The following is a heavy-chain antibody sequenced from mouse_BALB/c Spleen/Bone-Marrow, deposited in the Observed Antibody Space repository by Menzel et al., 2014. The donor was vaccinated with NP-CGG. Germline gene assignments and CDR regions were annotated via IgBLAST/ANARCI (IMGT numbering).Heavy chain of an antibody. J-gene: IGHJ2*01. V-gene: IGHV5-6-2*01. Sequence: EVKVVESGGGLVKLGGSLKVSCAASGFTFSSYYMSWVRQTPEKRLELVAAINSNGDNTYYPDTVKGRFAISRDNAKNTLYLQMSSLKSEDTALYYCAGSYYGSTFDYWGQGTTLTVSS. CDR1: GFTFSSYY. CDR2: INSNGDNT. D-gene: IGHD1-1*01. CDR3: AGSYYGSTFDY.